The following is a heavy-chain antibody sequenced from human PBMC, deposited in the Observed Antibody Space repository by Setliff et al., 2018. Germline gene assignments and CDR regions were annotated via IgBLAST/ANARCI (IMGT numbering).Heavy chain of an antibody. D-gene: IGHD3-3*01. Sequence: PSETLSLTCTVSGGSISSGNYYWSWIRQPAGKAPEWIGHIFSKGGTNNNPSLKSRVTISIDSSKNQMSLRMTSVTDADTAVYFCARGYYNFLSGYYTPYYFDYWGQGTLVTVSS. CDR2: IFSKGGT. J-gene: IGHJ4*02. CDR1: GGSISSGNYY. V-gene: IGHV4-61*10. CDR3: ARGYYNFLSGYYTPYYFDY.